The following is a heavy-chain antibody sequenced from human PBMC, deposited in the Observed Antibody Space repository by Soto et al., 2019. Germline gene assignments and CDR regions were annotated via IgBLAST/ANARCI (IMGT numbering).Heavy chain of an antibody. CDR1: GDSVSSNSAA. Sequence: SQTLSLTCAISGDSVSSNSAAWNWIRQSPSRGLEWLGRTYYRSKWYNDYAVSVKSRITINPDTSKNQFSLQLDSVTPEDTAVHYCARFSTYCSSTSCYGSDAFDIWGQGTMVTVSS. CDR3: ARFSTYCSSTSCYGSDAFDI. D-gene: IGHD2-2*01. J-gene: IGHJ3*02. V-gene: IGHV6-1*01. CDR2: TYYRSKWYN.